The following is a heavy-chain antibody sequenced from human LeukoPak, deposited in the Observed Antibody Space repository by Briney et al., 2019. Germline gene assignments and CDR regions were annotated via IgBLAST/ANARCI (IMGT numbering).Heavy chain of an antibody. J-gene: IGHJ6*02. D-gene: IGHD5/OR15-5a*01. V-gene: IGHV1-46*01. Sequence: ASVKASCKASGYTFTSYYMHWVRQAPGQGLEWMGIINPSGGSTSYAQKFQGRVSMTRDTSTSTVYMELSSLRSEDTAVYYCARDRRVYDFPYYYGMDVWGQGTTVTVSS. CDR3: ARDRRVYDFPYYYGMDV. CDR1: GYTFTSYY. CDR2: INPSGGST.